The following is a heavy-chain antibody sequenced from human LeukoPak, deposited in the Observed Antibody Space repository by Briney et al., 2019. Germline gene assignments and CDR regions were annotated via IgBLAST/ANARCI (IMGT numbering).Heavy chain of an antibody. D-gene: IGHD6-6*01. CDR1: GGSISSYY. CDR3: ASQLPDSSSYYYYGMDV. CDR2: IYYSGST. V-gene: IGHV4-59*08. J-gene: IGHJ6*02. Sequence: SETLSLTCTVSGGSISSYYWSWIRQPPGKGLEWIGYIYYSGSTNYNPSLKSRVTISVDTSKNQFSLKLSSVTAADTAVYYCASQLPDSSSYYYYGMDVWGQGTTVTVSS.